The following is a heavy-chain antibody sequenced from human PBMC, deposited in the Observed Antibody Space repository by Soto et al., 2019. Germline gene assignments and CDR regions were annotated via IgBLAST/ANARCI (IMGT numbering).Heavy chain of an antibody. CDR2: IHQSGSP. Sequence: SETLSLSCALSNFCVMKEDYWGSVRQPPGKGLEWIGSIHQSGSPYYNPSLKSRLTISIDLSKKQFSLRLSSVTAADTAVYYCARGAPRGIIHDFDSWGQGSLVTVSS. CDR3: ARGAPRGIIHDFDS. J-gene: IGHJ4*02. D-gene: IGHD3-10*01. V-gene: IGHV4-38-2*01. CDR1: NFCVMKEDY.